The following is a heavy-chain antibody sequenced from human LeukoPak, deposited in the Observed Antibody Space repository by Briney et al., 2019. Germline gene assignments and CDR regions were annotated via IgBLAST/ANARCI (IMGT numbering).Heavy chain of an antibody. Sequence: GGSLRLSCAASGFTFSNFAMTWVRQAPGTGLQWVSTITGYGATFYADSVRGRFTIFRDTSMNTLFLQMNSLGAEDTAAYYCAKGAAAGKVDWFDPWGQGTLVTVSS. V-gene: IGHV3-23*01. CDR3: AKGAAAGKVDWFDP. D-gene: IGHD6-13*01. CDR1: GFTFSNFA. J-gene: IGHJ5*02. CDR2: ITGYGAT.